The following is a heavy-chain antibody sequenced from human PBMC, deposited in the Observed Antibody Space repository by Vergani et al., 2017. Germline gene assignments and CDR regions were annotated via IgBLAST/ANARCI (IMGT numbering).Heavy chain of an antibody. CDR1: GIPLWKFG. J-gene: IGHJ3*01. CDR2: ISWNSGAV. V-gene: IGHV3-9*01. Sequence: EVQLVESGGGLVQPGRFLRLLCAASGIPLWKFGMHWVRQGPGKGLEWVSGISWNSGAVDYADSVRGRFTISRDNAKNSLFLEMSSLRAEDTAVYYCVRDVRVSRTWGQGTLVAVSS. CDR3: VRDVRVSRT.